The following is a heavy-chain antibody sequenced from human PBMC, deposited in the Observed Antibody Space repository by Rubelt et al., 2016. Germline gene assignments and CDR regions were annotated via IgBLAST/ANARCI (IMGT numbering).Heavy chain of an antibody. CDR1: GYTFTSYY. Sequence: QVQLVQSGAEVKKPGASVKVSCKASGYTFTSYYMHWVRQAPGQGLEWMGIINPSGGSTSYAQKFQGRVTIISDTSTRTVYMELSSLRSEDTAVYYCARGTLYYYDSSGYYFFDPWGQGTLVTVSS. CDR3: ARGTLYYYDSSGYYFFDP. CDR2: INPSGGST. J-gene: IGHJ5*02. V-gene: IGHV1-46*01. D-gene: IGHD3-22*01.